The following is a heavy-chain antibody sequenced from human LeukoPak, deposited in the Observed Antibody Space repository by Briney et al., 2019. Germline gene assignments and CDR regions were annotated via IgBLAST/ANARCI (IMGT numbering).Heavy chain of an antibody. CDR2: INHSGST. J-gene: IGHJ3*02. D-gene: IGHD5-12*01. Sequence: SETLSLTCAVYGGSFSGYYWSWIRQPPGKGLEWIGEINHSGSTNYNPSLKSRVTISVDTSKNQFSLKLSSVTAPDTAVFFCARYRWLRFGFLFPGEAFDIWGQGTMVTVSS. CDR3: ARYRWLRFGFLFPGEAFDI. V-gene: IGHV4-34*01. CDR1: GGSFSGYY.